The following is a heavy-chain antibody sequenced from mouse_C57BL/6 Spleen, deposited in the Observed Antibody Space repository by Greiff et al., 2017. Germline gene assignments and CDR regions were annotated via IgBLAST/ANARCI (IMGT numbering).Heavy chain of an antibody. CDR2: IDPTSGGT. J-gene: IGHJ1*03. Sequence: QVQLQQPGAELVKPGASVKLSCKASGYTFTSYWMHWVKQRPGRGLEWIGRIDPTSGGTKYNEKFKSKATLTVDKPSSTAYMQLSSLTSEDSAVYYCARRRDYSNYDWYFDVWGTGTTVTVSS. D-gene: IGHD2-5*01. CDR3: ARRRDYSNYDWYFDV. CDR1: GYTFTSYW. V-gene: IGHV1-72*01.